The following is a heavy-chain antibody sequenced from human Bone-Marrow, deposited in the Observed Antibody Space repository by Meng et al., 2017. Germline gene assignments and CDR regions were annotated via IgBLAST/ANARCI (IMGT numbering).Heavy chain of an antibody. V-gene: IGHV7-4-1*02. D-gene: IGHD2-2*01. CDR2: INTNTGNP. CDR1: GYTFTSYA. J-gene: IGHJ6*02. Sequence: ASVKVSCKASGYTFTSYAMNWVRQAPGQGLEWMGWINTNTGNPTYAQGFTGRFVFSLDTSVSTAYLQISRLKAEDTAVYYCARDIIPAARGYYYYYYGMDVWGQGTTVTVSS. CDR3: ARDIIPAARGYYYYYYGMDV.